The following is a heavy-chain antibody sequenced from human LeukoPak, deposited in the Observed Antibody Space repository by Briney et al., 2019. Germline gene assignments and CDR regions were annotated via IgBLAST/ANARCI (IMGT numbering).Heavy chain of an antibody. D-gene: IGHD3-3*01. J-gene: IGHJ5*02. CDR1: GGSFSGYY. Sequence: PSETLSLTCAVYGGSFSGYYWSWTRQPPGKGLEWIGEINHSGSTNYNPSLKSRVTISVDTSKNQFSLKLSSVTAADTAVYYCARDRMASITIFGVVIRPNWFDPWGQGTLVTVSS. V-gene: IGHV4-34*01. CDR3: ARDRMASITIFGVVIRPNWFDP. CDR2: INHSGST.